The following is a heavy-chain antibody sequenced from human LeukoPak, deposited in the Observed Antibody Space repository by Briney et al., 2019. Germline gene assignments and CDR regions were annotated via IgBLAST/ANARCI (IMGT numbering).Heavy chain of an antibody. CDR1: GFTFSTYW. Sequence: PGGSLRLSCSASGFTFSTYWMSWVRQAPGKGLEWVANMKRDGSEIYYVDSVKGRFTISRDNAKNSLYLQMNSLRAEDTAVYYCGRYCSAASCRDIDYWGQGTLVTVSS. CDR2: MKRDGSEI. V-gene: IGHV3-7*01. CDR3: GRYCSAASCRDIDY. D-gene: IGHD2-15*01. J-gene: IGHJ4*02.